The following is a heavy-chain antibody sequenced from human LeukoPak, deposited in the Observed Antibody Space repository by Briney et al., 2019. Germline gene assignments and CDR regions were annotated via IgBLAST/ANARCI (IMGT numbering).Heavy chain of an antibody. Sequence: ASVKVSCKASGYSFTGYYMHWVRRAPGQGLEWMGWINPNSGGTNYAQKFQGRVTMTRDTSISTAYMDLARLRSDDTAVYYCARGGSGSSSDYWGQGTLVTVSS. V-gene: IGHV1-2*02. J-gene: IGHJ4*02. CDR1: GYSFTGYY. CDR2: INPNSGGT. D-gene: IGHD1-26*01. CDR3: ARGGSGSSSDY.